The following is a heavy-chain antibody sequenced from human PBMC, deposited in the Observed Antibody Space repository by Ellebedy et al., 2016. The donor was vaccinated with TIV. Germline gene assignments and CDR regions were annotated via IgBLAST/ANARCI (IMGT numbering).Heavy chain of an antibody. CDR2: IYYSGST. CDR1: GGSISSYY. CDR3: ARDRGAVGGSYHFDY. V-gene: IGHV4-59*12. D-gene: IGHD1-26*01. Sequence: MPSETLSLTCTVSGGSISSYYWSWIRQPPGKGLEWIGYIYYSGSTNYNPSLKSRVTKSVDTSKNQFSLKLSSMTAADTAVYYCARDRGAVGGSYHFDYWGQGTLVTVSS. J-gene: IGHJ4*02.